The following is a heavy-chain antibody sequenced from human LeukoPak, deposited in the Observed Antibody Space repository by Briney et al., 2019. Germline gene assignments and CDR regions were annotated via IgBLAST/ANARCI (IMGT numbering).Heavy chain of an antibody. CDR2: IYTSGST. CDR1: GGPISSYY. Sequence: TETLSLTCTVSGGPISSYYCNWIRQPAGKGLQWIGRIYTSGSTNYNPSLKSRVTMSVDTSKNQFSLKLSSVTAADTAVYYCARVGGAYNYGYFDSWGQGTLVTVSS. CDR3: ARVGGAYNYGYFDS. J-gene: IGHJ4*02. D-gene: IGHD5-18*01. V-gene: IGHV4-4*07.